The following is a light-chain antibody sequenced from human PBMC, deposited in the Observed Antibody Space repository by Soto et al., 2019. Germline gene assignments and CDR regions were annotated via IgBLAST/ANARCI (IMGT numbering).Light chain of an antibody. J-gene: IGLJ2*01. CDR1: SSDVGTYSL. CDR2: EAS. V-gene: IGLV2-23*01. Sequence: QSVLTQPASVSGSPGQSITISCTGTSSDVGTYSLLSWYQHHPGKATKLMIFEASKRPSGVSIRFSGSKSGNTASLTISGLQAEDEADYYLCSYTSRTVVFGGGAQLTVL. CDR3: CSYTSRTVV.